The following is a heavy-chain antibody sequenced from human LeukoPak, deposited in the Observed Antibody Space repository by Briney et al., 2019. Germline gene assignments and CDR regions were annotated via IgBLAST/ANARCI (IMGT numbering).Heavy chain of an antibody. V-gene: IGHV4-30-4*08. D-gene: IGHD3-22*01. J-gene: IGHJ4*02. CDR3: ARDLGGYWYFDY. Sequence: SQTLSLTCTVSGGSISSGDDYWSWIRQPPGKGLEWIGYIYYSGSTYYNPSLKSRVTISVDTSKNQFSLKLSSVTAADTAVYYCARDLGGYWYFDYWGQGTLVTVSS. CDR2: IYYSGST. CDR1: GGSISSGDDY.